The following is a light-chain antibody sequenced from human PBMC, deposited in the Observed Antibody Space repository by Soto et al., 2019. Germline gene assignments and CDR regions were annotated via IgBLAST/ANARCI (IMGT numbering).Light chain of an antibody. V-gene: IGLV1-47*01. CDR3: ASWDDSLSGQGL. CDR2: RDN. CDR1: SSNIGSNP. Sequence: QSVLTQSPSASAIPGQGGSISCSGSSSNIGSNPVFWYQQFPGMAPKLLIYRDNQRASGVPDRFSGSKSGTSASLAISGLRSEDEADYYCASWDDSLSGQGLFGGGTKVTVL. J-gene: IGLJ2*01.